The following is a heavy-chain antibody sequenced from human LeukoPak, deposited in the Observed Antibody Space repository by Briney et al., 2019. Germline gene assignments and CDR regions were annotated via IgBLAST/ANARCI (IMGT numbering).Heavy chain of an antibody. CDR1: GGTFSSYV. D-gene: IGHD6-13*01. Sequence: GASVKVSCKASGGTFSSYVISWVRQAPGQGLEWMGGIIPIFGTANYAQKFQGRVTITADESTSTAYMELSSLRSEDTAVYYCAGHPGIAPFEFNWFDPWGQGTLVTVSS. CDR3: AGHPGIAPFEFNWFDP. J-gene: IGHJ5*02. V-gene: IGHV1-69*13. CDR2: IIPIFGTA.